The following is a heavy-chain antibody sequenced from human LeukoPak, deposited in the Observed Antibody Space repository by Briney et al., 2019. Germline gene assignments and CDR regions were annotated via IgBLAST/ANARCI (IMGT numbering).Heavy chain of an antibody. Sequence: PSETLSLTCAVYGGSFSGYYWSWIRQPPGKGLEWIGEINRSGSTNSNPSLKSRVTISLDTSRNQFSLKLNSVTAADTAVYYCAKSNGYGLVDIWGQGTMVTVSS. D-gene: IGHD3-10*01. CDR1: GGSFSGYY. V-gene: IGHV4-34*01. CDR3: AKSNGYGLVDI. CDR2: INRSGST. J-gene: IGHJ3*02.